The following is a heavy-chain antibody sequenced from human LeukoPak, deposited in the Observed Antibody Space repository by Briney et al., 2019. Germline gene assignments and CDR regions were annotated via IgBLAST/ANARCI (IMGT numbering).Heavy chain of an antibody. Sequence: ASVKVSCKASRGTFSSYAISWVRQAPGQGLEWMGGIIPIFGTANYAQKFQGRVTITADESTSTAYMELSSLRSEDTAVYYCARGGGYSYVNFDYWGQGTLVTVSS. V-gene: IGHV1-69*13. D-gene: IGHD5-18*01. CDR2: IIPIFGTA. J-gene: IGHJ4*02. CDR1: RGTFSSYA. CDR3: ARGGGYSYVNFDY.